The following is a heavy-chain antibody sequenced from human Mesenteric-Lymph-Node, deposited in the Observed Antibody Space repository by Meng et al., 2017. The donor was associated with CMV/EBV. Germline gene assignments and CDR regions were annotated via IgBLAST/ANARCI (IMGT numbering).Heavy chain of an antibody. CDR3: ARGNHCSSTSCHYYYGMDV. CDR1: GFTLSSYN. CDR2: ISSNSRYI. D-gene: IGHD2-2*01. J-gene: IGHJ6*02. V-gene: IGHV3-21*01. Sequence: GESLKISCAASGFTLSSYNMNWVRQAPGKGLEWVSHISSNSRYIYYEDSVKGRFTISRDNGRNSLSLQMNSLRAEDTAVYYCARGNHCSSTSCHYYYGMDVWGQGTTVTVSS.